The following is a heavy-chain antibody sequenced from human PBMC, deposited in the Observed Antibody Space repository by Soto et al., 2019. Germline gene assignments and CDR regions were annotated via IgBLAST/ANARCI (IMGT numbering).Heavy chain of an antibody. Sequence: GGSLRLSCAASGFTFSSYAMSWVRQAPGKGLEWVSAISGSGGNTYYADSVKGRFTVSRDNSKNTLYLQMSSLRAEDTAVYYCAKMYGTPTSCSYFAYWGRGTLVPVSS. CDR3: AKMYGTPTSCSYFAY. CDR1: GFTFSSYA. D-gene: IGHD2-2*01. V-gene: IGHV3-23*01. CDR2: ISGSGGNT. J-gene: IGHJ4*02.